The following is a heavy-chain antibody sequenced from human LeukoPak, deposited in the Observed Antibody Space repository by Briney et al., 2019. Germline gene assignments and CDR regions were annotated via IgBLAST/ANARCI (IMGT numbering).Heavy chain of an antibody. CDR3: ARDFYGHYYFDY. D-gene: IGHD3-10*01. CDR2: ISYDGSNK. V-gene: IGHV3-30-3*01. J-gene: IGHJ4*02. Sequence: GGSLRLSCAASGFTFSSYAMHWVRQAPGKGLEWVAVISYDGSNKYYADSVKGRFTISRDNSKNTLYLQMNSLRAEDTAVYYCARDFYGHYYFDYWGQGTLVTVSS. CDR1: GFTFSSYA.